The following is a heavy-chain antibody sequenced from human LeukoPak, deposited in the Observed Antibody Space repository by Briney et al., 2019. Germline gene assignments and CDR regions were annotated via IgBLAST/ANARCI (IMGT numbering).Heavy chain of an antibody. CDR1: GLTLSSYS. Sequence: PGGSLRLLCAPSGLTLSSYSMNCVRQAPGKGLEWLSSISSSSSYIYYADSVKGRFTIARDNAKNSLYLQMNSLRAEDTAVYYCARDRQARVRGGPSDYWGQGTLVTVSS. D-gene: IGHD3-10*01. CDR2: ISSSSSYI. CDR3: ARDRQARVRGGPSDY. J-gene: IGHJ4*02. V-gene: IGHV3-21*01.